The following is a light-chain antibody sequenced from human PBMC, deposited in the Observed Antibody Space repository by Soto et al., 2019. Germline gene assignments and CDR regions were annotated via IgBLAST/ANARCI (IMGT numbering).Light chain of an antibody. V-gene: IGKV1-12*01. J-gene: IGKJ5*01. Sequence: DIQMTQSPSTLSASEGDRVTITCRASQGIRNLLVWYQQKPEKAPKSLIYGTSSLQSEVPSRFSGSGSGTDFTLTITSLQPEDFATYYCQQANTFPTFGQGTRLEIK. CDR2: GTS. CDR3: QQANTFPT. CDR1: QGIRNL.